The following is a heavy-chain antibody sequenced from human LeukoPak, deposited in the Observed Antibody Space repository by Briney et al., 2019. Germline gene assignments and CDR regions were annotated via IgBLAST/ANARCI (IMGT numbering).Heavy chain of an antibody. Sequence: SETLSLTCTVSGGSISTYYWSWIRQPPGKGLEWIGYIYYSGSTNYNPSLKSRVTISVDTSKNQFSLKLSSVTAADTAVYYCARGRGSSGYYNWGQGTLVTVSS. V-gene: IGHV4-59*01. J-gene: IGHJ4*02. CDR3: ARGRGSSGYYN. CDR2: IYYSGST. D-gene: IGHD3-22*01. CDR1: GGSISTYY.